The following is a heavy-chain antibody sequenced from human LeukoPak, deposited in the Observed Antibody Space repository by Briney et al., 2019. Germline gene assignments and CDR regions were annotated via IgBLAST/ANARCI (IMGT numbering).Heavy chain of an antibody. V-gene: IGHV4-30-4*08. CDR2: IYYSGST. D-gene: IGHD4-23*01. J-gene: IGHJ4*02. Sequence: SETLSLTCIVSGGSISSGDYYWSWIRQPPGKGLEWIGYIYYSGSTYYNPSLKSRVTISVDTSKNQFSLKLSSVTAADTAVYYCARDPAYGGNPGFDYWGQGTLVTVSS. CDR1: GGSISSGDYY. CDR3: ARDPAYGGNPGFDY.